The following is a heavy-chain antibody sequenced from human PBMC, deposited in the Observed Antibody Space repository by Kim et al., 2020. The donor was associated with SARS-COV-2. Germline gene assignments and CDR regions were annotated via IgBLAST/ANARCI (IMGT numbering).Heavy chain of an antibody. CDR3: AREGGMDG. J-gene: IGHJ6*02. Sequence: GSKRYAQKFQGRVTLTRDTSTSTVYMELSSLRSEDTAVYFCAREGGMDGWGQGTTVTVSS. CDR2: GSK. V-gene: IGHV1-46*01.